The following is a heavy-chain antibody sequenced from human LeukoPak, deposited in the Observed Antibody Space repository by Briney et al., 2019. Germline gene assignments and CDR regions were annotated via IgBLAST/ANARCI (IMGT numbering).Heavy chain of an antibody. Sequence: GGSLRLSCAASGFTFSSYWMSWVRQAPGKGLEWVANIKQDGSEKYYVDSVKGRFTISRDNAKNSLYLQMNSLRAEDTAVYYCARDGPLYYYYYYMDVWGKGTTVTVSS. CDR1: GFTFSSYW. CDR2: IKQDGSEK. J-gene: IGHJ6*03. V-gene: IGHV3-7*01. CDR3: ARDGPLYYYYYYMDV.